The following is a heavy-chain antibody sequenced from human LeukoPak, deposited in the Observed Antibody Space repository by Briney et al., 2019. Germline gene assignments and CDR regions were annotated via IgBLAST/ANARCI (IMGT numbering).Heavy chain of an antibody. CDR1: GGTFSSYA. V-gene: IGHV1-69*04. Sequence: ASVKVSCKASGGTFSSYAISWVRQAPGQGLEWMGRIIPIFGIANYAQKFQGRVTITADKSTSTAYMELSSLRSEDTAVYYCARSRGRYCSSASCYYLRHSHYYGMDVWGQGTTVTVSS. D-gene: IGHD2-2*01. CDR2: IIPIFGIA. CDR3: ARSRGRYCSSASCYYLRHSHYYGMDV. J-gene: IGHJ6*02.